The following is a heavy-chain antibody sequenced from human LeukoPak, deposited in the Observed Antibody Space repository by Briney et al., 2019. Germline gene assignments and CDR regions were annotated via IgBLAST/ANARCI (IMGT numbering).Heavy chain of an antibody. CDR2: ISYDGSNK. CDR1: GFTFSSYA. J-gene: IGHJ4*02. V-gene: IGHV3-30-3*01. CDR3: AREGAARPSYSNFDY. D-gene: IGHD6-6*01. Sequence: PGGSLRLSCAASGFTFSSYAMHWVRQAPGKGLEWVAVISYDGSNKYYADSVKGRFTISRDNSKNTLYLQMNSLRAEDTAVYYCAREGAARPSYSNFDYWGQGTLVTVSS.